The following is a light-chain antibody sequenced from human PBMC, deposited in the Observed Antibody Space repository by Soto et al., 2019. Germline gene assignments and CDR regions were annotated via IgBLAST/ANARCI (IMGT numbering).Light chain of an antibody. J-gene: IGLJ1*01. Sequence: QSVLTQSPSASASLGASVTLTCTLSSGHRSYDIAWHQQQQEQGPRYLMKLNRDGSHGKGDGITARFSGSSSGAERYLTISSLQSEDEADYYCQTWCTVTFYVFGNGTKVTVL. CDR1: SGHRSYD. CDR3: QTWCTVTFYV. V-gene: IGLV4-69*01. CDR2: LNRDGSH.